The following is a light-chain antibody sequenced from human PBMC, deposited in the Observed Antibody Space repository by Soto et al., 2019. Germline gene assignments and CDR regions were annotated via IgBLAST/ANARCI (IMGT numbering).Light chain of an antibody. CDR3: LQDYNYPYT. J-gene: IGKJ2*01. Sequence: EVVLTQSPATLSLSPGERATLSCRASQSVSDYTAWFQQKPGQPPRLVIYEASNRATGIPVRFSGSGSGTDFTLTISSLDPEDFATYYCLQDYNYPYTFGQGTKLEIK. V-gene: IGKV3-11*01. CDR1: QSVSDY. CDR2: EAS.